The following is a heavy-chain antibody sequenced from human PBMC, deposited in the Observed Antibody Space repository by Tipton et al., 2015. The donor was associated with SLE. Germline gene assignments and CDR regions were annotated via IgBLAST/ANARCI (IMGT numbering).Heavy chain of an antibody. J-gene: IGHJ4*02. D-gene: IGHD2-8*01. V-gene: IGHV4-59*01. Sequence: TLSLTCTVSGGSISSYYWSWIRQPPGKGLEWIGYIYYSGSTNYNPSLKSRVTISVDTSKNQFSLKLSSVTAADTAVYYCARGQGDIVLMVYAYYFDYWGQGTLVTVSS. CDR3: ARGQGDIVLMVYAYYFDY. CDR1: GGSISSYY. CDR2: IYYSGST.